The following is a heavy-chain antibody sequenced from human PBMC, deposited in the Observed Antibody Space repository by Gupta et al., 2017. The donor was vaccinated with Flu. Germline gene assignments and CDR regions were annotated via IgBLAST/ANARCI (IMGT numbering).Heavy chain of an antibody. CDR2: IYTSGST. D-gene: IGHD6-19*01. Sequence: QVQLQESGPGLVKPSQTLSLTCTVSGGSISSGSSYWSWIRQPAGKGLEWIGRIYTSGSTNYNPSLKSRVTISVDTSKNQFSLKLSSVTAADTAVYYCARAVAGTLAYYFDYWGQGTLVTVSS. CDR1: GGSISSGSSY. V-gene: IGHV4-61*02. CDR3: ARAVAGTLAYYFDY. J-gene: IGHJ4*02.